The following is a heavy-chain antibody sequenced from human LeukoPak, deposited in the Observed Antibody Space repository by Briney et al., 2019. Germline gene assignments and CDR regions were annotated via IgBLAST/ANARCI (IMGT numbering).Heavy chain of an antibody. CDR3: AKAGRDIVVVVAATDYYYYMDV. D-gene: IGHD2-15*01. V-gene: IGHV3-21*01. CDR2: ISTSSIYI. J-gene: IGHJ6*03. Sequence: GGSLRLPCAASGFTFSRYSMNWVRQAPGKGLEWVSSISTSSIYIYYADSLKGRFTISRDNAKNSLYLQMNSLRAEDTAVYYCAKAGRDIVVVVAATDYYYYMDVWGKGTTVTISS. CDR1: GFTFSRYS.